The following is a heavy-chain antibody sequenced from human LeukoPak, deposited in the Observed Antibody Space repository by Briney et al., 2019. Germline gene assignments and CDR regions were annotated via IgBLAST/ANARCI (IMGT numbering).Heavy chain of an antibody. V-gene: IGHV3-7*04. CDR2: IKQDGSEK. D-gene: IGHD4-11*01. CDR1: GFTFSSYW. J-gene: IGHJ6*03. Sequence: GGSLRLSCAASGFTFSSYWMSWVRQAPGKGLEWVANIKQDGSEKYYVDSVKGRFTISRDNAKNSLYLQMNSLRAEDTAVYYCARGHSHPTTVTTGYYYYYYMDVWGKGTTVTVSS. CDR3: ARGHSHPTTVTTGYYYYYYMDV.